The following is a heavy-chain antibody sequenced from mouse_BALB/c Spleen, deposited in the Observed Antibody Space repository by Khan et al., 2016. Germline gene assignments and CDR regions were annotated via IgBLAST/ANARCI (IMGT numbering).Heavy chain of an antibody. Sequence: EVQLQESGPGLVKPSQSLSLTCTVTGYSITSDYAWNWIRQFPGNKLEWMGYISYSGSTSYNPSLKSRISITRDTSKNQFFLQLNSVTTEDTATYYSARYYGNYFDYWGQGTTLTVSS. CDR1: GYSITSDYA. J-gene: IGHJ2*01. D-gene: IGHD2-1*01. CDR2: ISYSGST. CDR3: ARYYGNYFDY. V-gene: IGHV3-2*02.